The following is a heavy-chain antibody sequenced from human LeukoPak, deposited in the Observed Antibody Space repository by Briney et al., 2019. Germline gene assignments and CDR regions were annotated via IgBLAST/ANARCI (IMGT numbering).Heavy chain of an antibody. CDR2: ISWNSGSI. J-gene: IGHJ5*02. V-gene: IGHV3-9*01. CDR3: AKENWAGGCFDP. Sequence: GGSLRLSCAASGFTFDDYAMHWVRQAPGKGLEWVSGISWNSGSIGYADSVKGRFTISRDNAKNSLYLQMNSLRAEDTALYYCAKENWAGGCFDPWGQGTLVTVSS. D-gene: IGHD7-27*01. CDR1: GFTFDDYA.